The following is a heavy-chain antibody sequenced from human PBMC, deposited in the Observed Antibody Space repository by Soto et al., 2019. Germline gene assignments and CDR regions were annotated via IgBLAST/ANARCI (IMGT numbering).Heavy chain of an antibody. Sequence: QVQLQESGPGLVKPSGTLSLTCAVSSGSISSSNWWSWVRQPPGKGLEWIGEIYHSGSTSYNPSLKRRVTISVDKSKNQFSLKLSSVTAADTAVYYCARNYGSGSSRGWFDPWGQGTLVTVSS. D-gene: IGHD3-10*01. J-gene: IGHJ5*02. CDR3: ARNYGSGSSRGWFDP. CDR2: IYHSGST. V-gene: IGHV4-4*02. CDR1: SGSISSSNW.